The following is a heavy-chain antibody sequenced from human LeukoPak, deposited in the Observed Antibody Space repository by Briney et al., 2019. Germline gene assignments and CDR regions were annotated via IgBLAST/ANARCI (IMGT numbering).Heavy chain of an antibody. Sequence: GASVKVSCKASGYTFTSYDINWVRQATGQGLEWMGYMNPNSGNTGYAQKFQGRVTITADKSTSTAYMELSSLRSEDTAVYYCARDSYDSSGYYPAESDYWGQGTLVTVSS. CDR3: ARDSYDSSGYYPAESDY. D-gene: IGHD3-22*01. J-gene: IGHJ4*02. CDR1: GYTFTSYD. V-gene: IGHV1-8*01. CDR2: MNPNSGNT.